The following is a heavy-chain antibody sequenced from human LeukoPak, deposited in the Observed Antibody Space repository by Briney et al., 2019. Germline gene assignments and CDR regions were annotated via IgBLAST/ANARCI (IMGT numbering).Heavy chain of an antibody. D-gene: IGHD3-10*01. J-gene: IGHJ4*02. CDR2: ISGSGGST. V-gene: IGHV3-23*01. CDR1: GFTFSSYA. CDR3: AKDRTRINYYGSGSELDY. Sequence: GGSLRLSCAASGFTFSSYAMSWVRQAPGKGLEWVSAISGSGGSTYYADSVKGRFTISRDNSKNTLYLQMNSLRAEDTAVYYCAKDRTRINYYGSGSELDYWGQGTLVTVSS.